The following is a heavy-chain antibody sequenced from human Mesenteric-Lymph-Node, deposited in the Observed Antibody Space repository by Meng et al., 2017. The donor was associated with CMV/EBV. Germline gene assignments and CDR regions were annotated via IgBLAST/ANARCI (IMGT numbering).Heavy chain of an antibody. CDR3: ARDSLRGVYLFDS. V-gene: IGHV3-66*03. CDR1: GFTVSGTY. D-gene: IGHD3-10*01. J-gene: IGHJ4*02. Sequence: GESLKISCAASGFTVSGTYMTWVRQAPGKGLEWVSVIHTIGSTYYADSVKGRFTISRDHSNNTLYPQMKSLRAEDTAVYYCARDSLRGVYLFDSWGQGTLVTVSS. CDR2: IHTIGST.